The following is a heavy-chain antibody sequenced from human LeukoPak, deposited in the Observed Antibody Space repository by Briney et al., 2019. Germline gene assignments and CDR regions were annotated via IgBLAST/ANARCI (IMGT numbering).Heavy chain of an antibody. J-gene: IGHJ4*02. CDR3: TPITGAAAGTFDY. V-gene: IGHV3-73*01. Sequence: GGSLRLSCAASGFTFSGSAMHWVRQASGKGLEWVGRIRSKANSYATAYAASVKGRFTISRDDSKNTAYLQMNSLKTEGTAFYYCTPITGAAAGTFDYWGQGTLVTISS. D-gene: IGHD6-13*01. CDR1: GFTFSGSA. CDR2: IRSKANSYAT.